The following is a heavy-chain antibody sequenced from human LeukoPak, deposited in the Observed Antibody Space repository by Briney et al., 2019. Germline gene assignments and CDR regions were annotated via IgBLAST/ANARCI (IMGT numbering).Heavy chain of an antibody. J-gene: IGHJ4*02. CDR2: ISYDGYNK. D-gene: IGHD3-10*01. CDR1: GLTFSNYA. V-gene: IGHV3-30-3*01. Sequence: PGRSLRLSCAASGLTFSNYALHWVRQAPGKGLEWVAVISYDGYNKYSTDSVKGRFTISRDNSKNTLYLQMNSLRAEDTAVYYCAGGLPGSLDYWGQGTLVTVSS. CDR3: AGGLPGSLDY.